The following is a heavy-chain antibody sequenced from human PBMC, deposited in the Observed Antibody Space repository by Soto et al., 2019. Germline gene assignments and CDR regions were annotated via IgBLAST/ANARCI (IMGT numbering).Heavy chain of an antibody. V-gene: IGHV3-7*01. CDR1: GFTFSSYW. CDR3: AVPYGDSLYYYFGMDV. Sequence: GGSLRLSCAASGFTFSSYWMSWVRQAPGKGLEWVANIKQDGSEKYYVDSVKGRFTISRDNARNSLYLQMNSLRVEDTAVYYCAVPYGDSLYYYFGMDVWGQGTPVTVYS. J-gene: IGHJ6*02. D-gene: IGHD4-17*01. CDR2: IKQDGSEK.